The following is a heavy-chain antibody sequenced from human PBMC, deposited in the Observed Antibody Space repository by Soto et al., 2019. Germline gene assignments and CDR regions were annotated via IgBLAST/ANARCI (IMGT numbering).Heavy chain of an antibody. Sequence: SETLSLTCTVSGGSISSYYWSWIRQPPGKGLEWIGYIYYSGSTNYNPSLKSRVTISVDTSKNQFSLKLSSVTAADTAVYYCAREERGSNYAFGSDYYYMDVWGKGTTVTVSS. CDR2: IYYSGST. V-gene: IGHV4-59*01. J-gene: IGHJ6*03. D-gene: IGHD4-4*01. CDR1: GGSISSYY. CDR3: AREERGSNYAFGSDYYYMDV.